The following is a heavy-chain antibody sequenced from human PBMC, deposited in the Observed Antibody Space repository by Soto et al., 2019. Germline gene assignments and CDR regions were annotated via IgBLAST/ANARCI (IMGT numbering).Heavy chain of an antibody. CDR1: GGTFSSYA. CDR3: ARDIGTVSVVWFDP. CDR2: IIPIFGTA. J-gene: IGHJ5*02. D-gene: IGHD1-26*01. Sequence: QVQLVQSGAEVKKPGSSVKVSCKASGGTFSSYAISWVRQAPGKGLEWMGGIIPIFGTANYAQKFQGRVTITADESTSTAYLELSSLSSEDAAEYYGARDIGTVSVVWFDPWGQGTLVTVSS. V-gene: IGHV1-69*01.